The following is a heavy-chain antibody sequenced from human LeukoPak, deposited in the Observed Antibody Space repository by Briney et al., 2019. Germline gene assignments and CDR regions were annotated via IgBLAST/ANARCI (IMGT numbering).Heavy chain of an antibody. CDR1: GGSFRGYY. J-gene: IGHJ5*02. CDR3: ARGVVVVRRRFDP. Sequence: PSETLSLTCAVYGGSFRGYYWSWIRQPPGKGLEWIGEINHSGSTNYNPSLKSRVTISVDTSKNQFSLKLSSVTAADTAVYYCARGVVVVRRRFDPWGQGTLVTVSS. V-gene: IGHV4-34*01. D-gene: IGHD2-2*01. CDR2: INHSGST.